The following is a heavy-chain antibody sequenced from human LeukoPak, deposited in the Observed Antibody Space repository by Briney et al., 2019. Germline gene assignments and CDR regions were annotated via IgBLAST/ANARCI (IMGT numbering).Heavy chain of an antibody. CDR1: GFTFSNYW. D-gene: IGHD6-19*01. V-gene: IGHV3-7*04. Sequence: GGSLRLSCAASGFTFSNYWMSWVRQAPGKGLECVANIKQDGSEKYYVDSVKGRFTISRDNAKNSLYLQMSSLRAEDTAVYYCARGGWYVEYWGQGTLVTVSS. CDR3: ARGGWYVEY. CDR2: IKQDGSEK. J-gene: IGHJ4*02.